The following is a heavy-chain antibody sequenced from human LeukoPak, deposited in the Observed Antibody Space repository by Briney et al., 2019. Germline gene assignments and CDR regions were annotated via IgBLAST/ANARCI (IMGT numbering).Heavy chain of an antibody. CDR3: ARAPGVRYFDWLLRVPFDY. D-gene: IGHD3-9*01. CDR1: GYTFTGYY. V-gene: IGHV1-2*02. CDR2: INPNSGGT. Sequence: ASVKVSCKASGYTFTGYYIHWVRQAPGQGLEWMGWINPNSGGTNYAQKLQGRVTMTTDTSTSTTYMELRSLRSDDTAVYYCARAPGVRYFDWLLRVPFDYWGQGTLVTVSS. J-gene: IGHJ4*02.